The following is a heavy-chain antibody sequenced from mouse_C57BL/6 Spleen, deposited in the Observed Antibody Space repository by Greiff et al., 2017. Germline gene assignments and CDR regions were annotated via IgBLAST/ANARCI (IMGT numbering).Heavy chain of an antibody. Sequence: DVMLVESGGGLVQPKGSLKLSCAASGFTFNTYAMHWVRPAPGKGLEWVARIRSKSSNYATYYADSVTDRFTISRDDSQSMHYLQMNYLKTEVTAMYYCVRDDYGSIWGQGTAVTVSS. CDR2: IRSKSSNYAT. J-gene: IGHJ4*01. CDR1: GFTFNTYA. V-gene: IGHV10-3*01. D-gene: IGHD1-1*01. CDR3: VRDDYGSI.